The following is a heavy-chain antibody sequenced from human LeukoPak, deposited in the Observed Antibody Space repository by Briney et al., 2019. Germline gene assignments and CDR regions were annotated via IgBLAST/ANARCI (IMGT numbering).Heavy chain of an antibody. CDR1: GFTFSTYS. Sequence: GGSLRLSCAASGFTFSTYSMNWVRQAPGKGLEWVSYISSRSTTIYYADSVKGRFTISRDSAKNSLDLQMNSLRAEDTAVYYCARDCDILTGYYNFFDYWGQGTLVTVSS. D-gene: IGHD3-9*01. J-gene: IGHJ4*02. CDR2: ISSRSTTI. CDR3: ARDCDILTGYYNFFDY. V-gene: IGHV3-48*01.